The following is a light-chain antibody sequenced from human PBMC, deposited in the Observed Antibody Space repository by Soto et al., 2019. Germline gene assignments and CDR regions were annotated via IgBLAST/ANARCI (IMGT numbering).Light chain of an antibody. CDR2: RTS. CDR1: QSVSSN. Sequence: EIVLTQSPGTLSLSPGERATLSCRASQSVSSNYLSWYQQKPGQAPRLLMFRTSSRANGLPARFSGSGSGTEFNLTISSLQSEDFGVYDCQQYNNWPRATFGGGTKVDIK. CDR3: QQYNNWPRAT. V-gene: IGKV3-15*01. J-gene: IGKJ4*01.